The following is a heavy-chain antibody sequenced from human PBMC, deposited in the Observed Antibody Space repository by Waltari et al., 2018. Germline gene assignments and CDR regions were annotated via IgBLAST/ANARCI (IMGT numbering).Heavy chain of an antibody. CDR2: MSGTGDYT. V-gene: IGHV3-23*01. D-gene: IGHD6-19*01. J-gene: IGHJ4*02. CDR3: AKDQAEWLVLDGYFDS. CDR1: GFHFSNYA. Sequence: EVQLLESGGDLEQPGGSLRISCVGSGFHFSNYAMTWVRQAPGKGLEWVSTMSGTGDYTYYADSVKGRFTISRDNSKNTVFHHMNNLRVEDTAIYFCAKDQAEWLVLDGYFDSWGQGTPVTVSS.